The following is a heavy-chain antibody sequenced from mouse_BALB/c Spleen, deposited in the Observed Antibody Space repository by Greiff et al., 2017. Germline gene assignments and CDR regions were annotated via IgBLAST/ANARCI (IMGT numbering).Heavy chain of an antibody. J-gene: IGHJ4*01. CDR1: GFTFSSFG. CDR3: AILKSYGSHYYAMDY. D-gene: IGHD1-1*01. CDR2: ISSGSSTI. Sequence: EVHLVESGGGLVQPGGSRKLSCAASGFTFSSFGMHWVRQAPEKGLEWVAYISSGSSTIYYADTVKGRFTISRDNPKNTLFLQMTSLRSEDTAMYYCAILKSYGSHYYAMDYWGQGTSVTVSS. V-gene: IGHV5-17*02.